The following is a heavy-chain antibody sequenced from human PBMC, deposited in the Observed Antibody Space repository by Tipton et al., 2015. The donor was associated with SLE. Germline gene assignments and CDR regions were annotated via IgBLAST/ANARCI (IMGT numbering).Heavy chain of an antibody. CDR2: ISSSGSTI. CDR1: GFTFSDYY. CDR3: ARASKDDYSNYLPFDY. J-gene: IGHJ4*02. D-gene: IGHD4-11*01. V-gene: IGHV3-11*01. Sequence: SLRLSCAASGFTFSDYYMSWIRQAPGKGLEWVSYISSSGSTIYYADSVKGRFTISRDNVKNSLYLQMNSLRAEDTAVYYCARASKDDYSNYLPFDYWGQGTLVTVSS.